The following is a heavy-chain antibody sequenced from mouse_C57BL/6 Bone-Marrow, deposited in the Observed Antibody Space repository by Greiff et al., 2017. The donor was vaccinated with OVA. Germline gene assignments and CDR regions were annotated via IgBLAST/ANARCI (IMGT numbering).Heavy chain of an antibody. CDR2: FHPYNDDT. D-gene: IGHD1-1*01. Sequence: QVQLKESGAELVKPGASVKMSCKASGYTFTTYPIEWMKQNHGKSLEWIGNFHPYNDDTKYNEKFKGKATLTVEKSSSTVYLELSRLTSDDSAVYYCARRGYYGIYWYFDVWGTGTTVTVSS. CDR3: ARRGYYGIYWYFDV. CDR1: GYTFTTYP. J-gene: IGHJ1*03. V-gene: IGHV1-47*01.